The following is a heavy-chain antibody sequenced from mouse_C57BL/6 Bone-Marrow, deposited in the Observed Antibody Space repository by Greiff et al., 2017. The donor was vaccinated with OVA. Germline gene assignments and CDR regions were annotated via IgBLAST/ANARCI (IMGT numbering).Heavy chain of an antibody. V-gene: IGHV1-50*01. J-gene: IGHJ4*01. D-gene: IGHD2-2*01. CDR3: ERRITWLRRRGYAMDY. CDR2: IDPSDSYT. Sequence: QVQLQQPGAELVKPGASVKLSCKASGYTFTSYWMKWVKQRPGQGLEWIGEIDPSDSYTNYNQKFKGKATLTVDTSSSTAYMQLSRLTSEDSAVYDGERRITWLRRRGYAMDYWGQGTSVTVSS. CDR1: GYTFTSYW.